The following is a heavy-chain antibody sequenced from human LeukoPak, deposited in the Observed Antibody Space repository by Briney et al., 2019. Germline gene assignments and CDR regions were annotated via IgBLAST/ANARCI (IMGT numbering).Heavy chain of an antibody. V-gene: IGHV1-8*01. J-gene: IGHJ4*02. D-gene: IGHD1-26*01. CDR1: GYTFTSYD. CDR2: MNPNSGNT. CDR3: ARSRVGARRRIDY. Sequence: GASVKVSRKASGYTFTSYDINWVRQATGQGLEWMGWMNPNSGNTGYAQKFQGRVTMTRSTSINTAYMELNSLTSEDTAVYYCARSRVGARRRIDYWGQGSLVTVSS.